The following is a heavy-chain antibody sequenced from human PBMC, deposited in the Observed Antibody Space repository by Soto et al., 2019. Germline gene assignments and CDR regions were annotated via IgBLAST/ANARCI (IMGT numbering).Heavy chain of an antibody. J-gene: IGHJ4*02. CDR1: GGSISSGGYY. CDR2: ISYGGST. CDR3: ARDALSRDSI. D-gene: IGHD3-22*01. V-gene: IGHV4-31*03. Sequence: QVQLQESGPGLVKPSQTLSLTCTVSGGSISSGGYYWSWIRQHPGKGLEWIGYISYGGSTYYNPSLESRFTISVDTSKNQFSLKLSSVTAADTAVYYCARDALSRDSIWGQGTLVTVSS.